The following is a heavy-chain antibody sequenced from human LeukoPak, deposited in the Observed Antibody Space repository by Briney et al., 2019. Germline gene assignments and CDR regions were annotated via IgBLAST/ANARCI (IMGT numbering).Heavy chain of an antibody. CDR2: NHYSGST. CDR1: GGSITSSSYY. J-gene: IGHJ6*03. V-gene: IGHV4-39*01. D-gene: IGHD5-18*01. CDR3: ARAMGYSYGKNYYYYYMDV. Sequence: PSETLSLTCTVSGGSITSSSYYWGWIRQPPGKGLEWIGSNHYSGSTYYNPSLKSRVTISVDTSKNQFSVKLSSVTAADTAVYYCARAMGYSYGKNYYYYYMDVWGKGTTVTVSS.